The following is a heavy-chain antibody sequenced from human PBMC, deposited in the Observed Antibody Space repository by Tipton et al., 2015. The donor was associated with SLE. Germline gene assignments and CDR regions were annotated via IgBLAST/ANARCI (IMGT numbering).Heavy chain of an antibody. CDR2: IYYSGST. CDR3: ARSLHNYGDSDAFDI. J-gene: IGHJ3*02. CDR1: GGSISSSSYY. Sequence: LRLSCTVSGGSISSSSYYWGWIRQPPGKGLEWIGSIYYSGSTYYNPSLKSRVTISVDTSKNQFSLKLSSVTAADTAVYYCARSLHNYGDSDAFDIWGQGTMVTVSS. V-gene: IGHV4-39*07. D-gene: IGHD4-17*01.